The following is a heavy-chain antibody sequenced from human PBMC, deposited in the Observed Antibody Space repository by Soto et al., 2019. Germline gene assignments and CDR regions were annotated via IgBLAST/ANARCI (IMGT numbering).Heavy chain of an antibody. CDR1: GGSISSYY. CDR3: AAERWLQFDAFDI. CDR2: IYYSMST. J-gene: IGHJ3*02. D-gene: IGHD5-12*01. V-gene: IGHV4-59*08. Sequence: PSETLSLTCTVSGGSISSYYWSWIRQPPGKGLEWIGYIYYSMSTNYNPSLKSRVTISVDTSKNQFSLKLSSVTAAVMAVYYCAAERWLQFDAFDIWGQGTMVTVSS.